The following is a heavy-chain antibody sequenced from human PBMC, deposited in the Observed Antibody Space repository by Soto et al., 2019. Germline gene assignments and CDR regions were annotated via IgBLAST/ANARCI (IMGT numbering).Heavy chain of an antibody. J-gene: IGHJ6*03. CDR3: AREFFWRSSSSPTYYYYLDV. V-gene: IGHV4-59*02. CDR2: IYYNGST. D-gene: IGHD6-6*01. CDR1: GGSVSSYH. Sequence: VQLQESGEGLLKPSETLSLTCTVSGGSVSSYHWTWIRQSPGKGLEWIGYIYYNGSTDYNPSLKRRLTVSVSTSKRQFSLRLTSVTAADTAVYYCAREFFWRSSSSPTYYYYLDVWGKGTTVTVSS.